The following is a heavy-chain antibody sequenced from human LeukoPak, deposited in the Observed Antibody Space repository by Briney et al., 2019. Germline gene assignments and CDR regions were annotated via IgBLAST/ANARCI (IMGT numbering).Heavy chain of an antibody. CDR3: ARESHMNGMDV. CDR2: ISSSSTST. CDR1: EFTFSSYS. Sequence: PGGSLRLSCAASEFTFSSYSMNWVRQAPGKGLEWVSFISSSSTSTYYADSVKGRFTISRDNAKKSLYLQTNSLRAEDTAVYYCARESHMNGMDVWGQGTTVTVSS. V-gene: IGHV3-48*01. J-gene: IGHJ6*02. D-gene: IGHD2-21*01.